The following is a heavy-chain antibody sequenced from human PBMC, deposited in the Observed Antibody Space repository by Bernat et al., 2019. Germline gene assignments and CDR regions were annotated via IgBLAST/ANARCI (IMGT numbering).Heavy chain of an antibody. D-gene: IGHD2-15*01. V-gene: IGHV4-34*01. J-gene: IGHJ5*02. CDR2: INHSGST. Sequence: QVQLQQWGAGLLKPSETLSLTCAVYGGSFSGYYWSWIRQPPGKGLEWIGEINHSGSTNYNPSLKSRVTISVDTSKNQFSLKLSSVTAADTAVYYCARAISPFVVVRHWFDPWGQGTLVTVSS. CDR1: GGSFSGYY. CDR3: ARAISPFVVVRHWFDP.